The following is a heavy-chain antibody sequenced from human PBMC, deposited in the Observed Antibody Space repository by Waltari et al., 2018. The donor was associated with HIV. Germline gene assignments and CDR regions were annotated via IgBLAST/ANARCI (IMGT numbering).Heavy chain of an antibody. V-gene: IGHV3-7*01. J-gene: IGHJ5*02. CDR3: ARGDNWNSNWFDP. CDR2: IKHEGSEK. Sequence: EVQLVESGGGLVQPGGSLRLSCAAYGFTFSSYWMRWVRQAPGKGLEWVANIKHEGSEKYYVGSVKGRFTISRDNAKSSLYLQMNSLRAEDTAVYYCARGDNWNSNWFDPWGQGTLVTVSS. D-gene: IGHD1-7*01. CDR1: GFTFSSYW.